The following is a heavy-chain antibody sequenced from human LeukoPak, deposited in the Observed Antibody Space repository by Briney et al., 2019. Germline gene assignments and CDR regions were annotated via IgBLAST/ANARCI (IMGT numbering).Heavy chain of an antibody. CDR2: ISGSGGST. CDR1: GFTFTSYG. Sequence: GGSLRLSCAASGFTFTSYGMSWVRQAPGKGLEWVSVISGSGGSTYYADSVKGRFTISRDNSKNTLYLQMNSLRAEDTAVYYCAKADPGYYDFWSGYYGYFDYWGQGTLVTVSS. CDR3: AKADPGYYDFWSGYYGYFDY. D-gene: IGHD3-3*01. V-gene: IGHV3-23*01. J-gene: IGHJ4*02.